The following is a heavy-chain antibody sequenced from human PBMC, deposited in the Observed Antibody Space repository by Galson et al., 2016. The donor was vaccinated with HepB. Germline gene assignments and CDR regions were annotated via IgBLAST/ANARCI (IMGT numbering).Heavy chain of an antibody. Sequence: SVKVSCKASGYTFTSYGITWVRQAPGQELEWMGWISLYSGDKNYTQNLQGRVTLTTDSSTNTAYMELRSLRSEDTAVYYCARVRYCDTTSCYRERYYYYGMDVWGQGTTVTVSS. J-gene: IGHJ6*02. D-gene: IGHD2-2*01. CDR3: ARVRYCDTTSCYRERYYYYGMDV. CDR2: ISLYSGDK. CDR1: GYTFTSYG. V-gene: IGHV1-18*01.